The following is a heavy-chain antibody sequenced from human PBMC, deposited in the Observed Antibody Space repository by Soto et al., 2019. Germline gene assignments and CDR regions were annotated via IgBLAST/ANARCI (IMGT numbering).Heavy chain of an antibody. Sequence: QVQLQQWGAGLLKPSETLSLNCAVYGGSFSGYYWSWIRQPPGKGLEWIGEVNHRGSINYNPSLKSRVNMSGGTSTNQFSLTLNSVTAAHTAVFYCARGPRKGIPAASGRDDYWHGLGVWGQGTAVTVSS. D-gene: IGHD2-8*02. CDR3: ARGPRKGIPAASGRDDYWHGLGV. J-gene: IGHJ6*02. V-gene: IGHV4-34*01. CDR1: GGSFSGYY. CDR2: VNHRGSI.